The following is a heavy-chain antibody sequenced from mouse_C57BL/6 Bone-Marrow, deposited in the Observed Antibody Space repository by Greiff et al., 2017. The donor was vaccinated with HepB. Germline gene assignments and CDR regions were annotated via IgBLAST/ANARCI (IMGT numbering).Heavy chain of an antibody. J-gene: IGHJ2*01. Sequence: EVQRVESGGDLVKPGWSLKLSCAASGFTFSSYGMSWVRQTPDKRLEWVATISSGGSYTYYPDSVKGRFTISRDNAKNTLYLQMSSLKSEDTAMYYCARRLLRSDYWGQGTTLTVSS. D-gene: IGHD1-1*01. CDR3: ARRLLRSDY. CDR2: ISSGGSYT. V-gene: IGHV5-6*01. CDR1: GFTFSSYG.